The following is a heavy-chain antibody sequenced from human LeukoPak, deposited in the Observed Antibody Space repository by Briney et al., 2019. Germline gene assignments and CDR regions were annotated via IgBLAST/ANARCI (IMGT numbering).Heavy chain of an antibody. CDR3: AKDATAVPGTVYMDV. J-gene: IGHJ6*03. V-gene: IGHV3-48*03. CDR2: ISSSGSTI. CDR1: GFTFSSYE. Sequence: GGSLRLSCAASGFTFSSYEMNWVRQAPGKGLEWVSYISSSGSTIYYADSVKGRFTISRDNAKNSLYLQMTSLRAEDTALYYCAKDATAVPGTVYMDVWGKGTTVTISS. D-gene: IGHD6-13*01.